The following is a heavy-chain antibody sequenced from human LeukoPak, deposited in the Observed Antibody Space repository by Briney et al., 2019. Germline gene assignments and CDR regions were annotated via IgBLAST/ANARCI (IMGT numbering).Heavy chain of an antibody. J-gene: IGHJ4*02. CDR1: GFTFSSYW. CDR3: ATSGSYSDLDY. V-gene: IGHV3-74*01. Sequence: GGSLRLSCAASGFTFSSYWMHWVRQAPGKGLVWVSRINSDESSTSYADSVKGRFTISRDNAKNTLYLQMNSLRAEDTAVYYCATSGSYSDLDYWGQGTLVTVSS. D-gene: IGHD1-26*01. CDR2: INSDESST.